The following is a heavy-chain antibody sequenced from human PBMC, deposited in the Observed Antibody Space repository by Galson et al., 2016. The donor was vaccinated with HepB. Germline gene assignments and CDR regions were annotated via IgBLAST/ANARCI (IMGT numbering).Heavy chain of an antibody. CDR3: ATGIVVAGKYYYYYMDV. Sequence: SETLSLTCNVSGASISGTEYYWGWIRQPPGRGLEWIGSIYYTESTYYNPSLESRVTISMDTSKNQFSLRLNSVAAADTGVYYCATGIVVAGKYYYYYMDVWGKGTTVTVSS. D-gene: IGHD6-19*01. CDR2: IYYTEST. J-gene: IGHJ6*03. CDR1: GASISGTEYY. V-gene: IGHV4-39*01.